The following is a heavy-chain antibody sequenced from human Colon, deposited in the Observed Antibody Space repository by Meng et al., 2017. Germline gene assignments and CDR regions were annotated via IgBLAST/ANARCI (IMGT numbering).Heavy chain of an antibody. CDR1: GGSVSSGSYY. J-gene: IGHJ4*02. CDR2: IYYSGST. D-gene: IGHD3-22*01. CDR3: ARGASDYDFDY. V-gene: IGHV4-61*01. Sequence: VPLKGSAPGLVRPSETLSLTCSFSGGSVSSGSYYWSWIRQPPGKGLEWIGYIYYSGSTNYNPSLKSRVTISVDTSKNQFSLKLSSVTAADTAVYYCARGASDYDFDYWGQGTLVTVSS.